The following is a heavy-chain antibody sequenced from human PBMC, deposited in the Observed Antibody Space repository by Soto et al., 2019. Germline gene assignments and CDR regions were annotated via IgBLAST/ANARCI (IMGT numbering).Heavy chain of an antibody. V-gene: IGHV3-33*01. J-gene: IGHJ6*02. Sequence: GGTLRLSCAASVFTCSSYGMHWVRQAPGKGLEWVAVICYIGSNKYYADSVKGRFTISRDNSKNTLYLQMNSLRAEDTAVYYCARDPRYYYDSSGYYSPGYYYYGMDVWGQGTTVTVSS. CDR2: ICYIGSNK. CDR1: VFTCSSYG. D-gene: IGHD3-22*01. CDR3: ARDPRYYYDSSGYYSPGYYYYGMDV.